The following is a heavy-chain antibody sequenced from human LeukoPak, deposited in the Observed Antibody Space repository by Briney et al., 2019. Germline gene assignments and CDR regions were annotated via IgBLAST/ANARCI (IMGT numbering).Heavy chain of an antibody. V-gene: IGHV1-2*02. D-gene: IGHD5-18*01. Sequence: GASVKVSCKASAYTFTAYYMHWVRQAPGQGLEWMGWINPNSGGTNYAQKFQGRVTMARETFISTGYMELSRLRSDDTAVYYCARARYSYGSNWFDHWGQGTLVTVSS. J-gene: IGHJ5*02. CDR2: INPNSGGT. CDR1: AYTFTAYY. CDR3: ARARYSYGSNWFDH.